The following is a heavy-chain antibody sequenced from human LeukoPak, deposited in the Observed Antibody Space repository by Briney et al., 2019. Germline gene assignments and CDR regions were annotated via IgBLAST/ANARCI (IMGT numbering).Heavy chain of an antibody. D-gene: IGHD2-21*02. CDR1: GFTFSSYG. Sequence: GGSLRLSCAASGFTFSSYGMHWVRQAPGKGLEWVAFIRYDGSNKYYADSVKGRFTISRDNSKNTLYLQMNSLRAEDTAVYYCAKDHRAYCGGDCVDFDYWGQGSLVTVSS. CDR2: IRYDGSNK. V-gene: IGHV3-30*02. J-gene: IGHJ4*02. CDR3: AKDHRAYCGGDCVDFDY.